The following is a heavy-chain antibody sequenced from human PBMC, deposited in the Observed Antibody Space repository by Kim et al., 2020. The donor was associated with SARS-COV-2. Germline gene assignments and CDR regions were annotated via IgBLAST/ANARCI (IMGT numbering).Heavy chain of an antibody. CDR2: ISSSSSYI. CDR1: GFTFSSYS. V-gene: IGHV3-21*01. CDR3: ARDRRWLQLGMGYYYYYGMDV. D-gene: IGHD5-12*01. Sequence: GGSLRLSCAASGFTFSSYSMNWVRQAPGKGLEWVSSISSSSSYIYYADSVKGRFTISRDNAKNSLYLQMNSLRAEDTAVYYCARDRRWLQLGMGYYYYYGMDVWGQGTTVTVSS. J-gene: IGHJ6*02.